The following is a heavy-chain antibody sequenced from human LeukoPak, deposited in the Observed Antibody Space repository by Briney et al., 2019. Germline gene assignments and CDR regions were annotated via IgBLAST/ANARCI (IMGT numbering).Heavy chain of an antibody. CDR3: ANYGAGTYRFDP. CDR2: ICYSGTT. J-gene: IGHJ5*02. CDR1: GASISSGGYC. D-gene: IGHD3-10*01. Sequence: PPETLSLTCTVSGASISSGGYCWSWIRQHPGKGLEWIGYICYSGTTYYNPSLKRRVTISVDMSENQFSLKLSSVTAADTAVYYCANYGAGTYRFDPCGQGTLVTVSS. V-gene: IGHV4-31*03.